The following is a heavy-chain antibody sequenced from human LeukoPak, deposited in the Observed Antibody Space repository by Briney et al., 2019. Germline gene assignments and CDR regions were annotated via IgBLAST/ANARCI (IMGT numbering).Heavy chain of an antibody. V-gene: IGHV3-64D*06. Sequence: GGSLRLSCSASGFTFSSYAMHWVRQAPGKGLEYVSVISSNGGSTYYADSVKGRFTISRDSSKNTLYLQMSSLRAEDTAVYYCVKGVVVATARAFDYWGQGTLVTVSS. J-gene: IGHJ4*02. D-gene: IGHD2-21*02. CDR2: ISSNGGST. CDR1: GFTFSSYA. CDR3: VKGVVVATARAFDY.